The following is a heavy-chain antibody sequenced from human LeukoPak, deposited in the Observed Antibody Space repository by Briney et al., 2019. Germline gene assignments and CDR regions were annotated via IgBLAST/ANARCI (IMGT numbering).Heavy chain of an antibody. V-gene: IGHV4-59*01. CDR3: AREIVVVVAATRWFDP. D-gene: IGHD2-15*01. CDR2: IYYSGST. J-gene: IGHJ5*02. Sequence: SETLSLTCTVSGGSISSYYWSWIRHPQAPGLELIWYIYYSGSTNYNPSLKSRVTISVDASKNQFSLKLSSVTAADAAVYYCAREIVVVVAATRWFDPWGQGTLVTVSS. CDR1: GGSISSYY.